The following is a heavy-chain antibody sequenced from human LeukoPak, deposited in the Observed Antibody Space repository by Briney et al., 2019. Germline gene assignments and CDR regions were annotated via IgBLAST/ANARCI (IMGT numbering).Heavy chain of an antibody. CDR3: VKGFVHPTYYFDY. Sequence: GGSLRLSCAASEFTFSNYAMMWVRQAPGKRLEWVSSITGSGDGTYYADSVRGRFTISRDNSENTLYLQLDSLRAEDTAVYFCVKGFVHPTYYFDYWGQGTLVTVSS. V-gene: IGHV3-23*01. D-gene: IGHD3-10*01. CDR2: ITGSGDGT. CDR1: EFTFSNYA. J-gene: IGHJ4*02.